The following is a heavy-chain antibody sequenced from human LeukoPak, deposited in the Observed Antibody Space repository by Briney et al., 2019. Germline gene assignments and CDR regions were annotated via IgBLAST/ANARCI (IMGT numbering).Heavy chain of an antibody. J-gene: IGHJ3*02. CDR3: ARLDDAFDI. CDR1: GASISPYY. V-gene: IGHV4-39*01. Sequence: SETLSLTCSVSGASISPYYWGWIRQPPGKGLEWIGSIYYSGSTYYNPSLKSRVTISVDTSKNQFSLKLSSVTAADTAVYYCARLDDAFDIWGQGTMVTVSP. CDR2: IYYSGST.